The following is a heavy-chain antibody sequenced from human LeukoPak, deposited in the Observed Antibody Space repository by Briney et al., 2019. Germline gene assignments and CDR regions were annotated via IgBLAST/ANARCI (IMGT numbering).Heavy chain of an antibody. Sequence: KPSETLSLTCTVSGGSISSSSYYWGWIRQPPGKGLEWIGSIYYSGSTYYNPSLKSRVTISVDTSKNQFSLKLSSVTAADTAVYYCVIGGYSSGWYDYWGQGTLVTVSS. CDR2: IYYSGST. CDR3: VIGGYSSGWYDY. V-gene: IGHV4-39*07. D-gene: IGHD6-19*01. CDR1: GGSISSSSYY. J-gene: IGHJ4*02.